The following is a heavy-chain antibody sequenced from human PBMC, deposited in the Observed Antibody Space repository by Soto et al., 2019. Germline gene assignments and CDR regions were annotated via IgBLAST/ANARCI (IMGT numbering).Heavy chain of an antibody. D-gene: IGHD2-15*01. V-gene: IGHV3-30*18. CDR3: AKCITHLSGGSCYGFDY. CDR1: GFTFSSYG. Sequence: GGSLRLSCAASGFTFSSYGMHWVRQAPGKGLEWVAVISYDGSNKYYADSVKGRFTISRDNSKNTLYLQMNSLRAEDTAAYYCAKCITHLSGGSCYGFDYWGQGTLVTVSS. CDR2: ISYDGSNK. J-gene: IGHJ4*02.